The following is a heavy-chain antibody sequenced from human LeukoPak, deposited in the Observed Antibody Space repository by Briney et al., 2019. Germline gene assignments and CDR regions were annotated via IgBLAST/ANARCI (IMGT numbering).Heavy chain of an antibody. J-gene: IGHJ4*02. V-gene: IGHV3-7*01. D-gene: IGHD1-26*01. CDR3: ARLIVGAIDY. Sequence: PGGSLRLSCAASEFTFSSYWMSWVRQAPGKGLEWVANIKQGGSEKYYVDSVKGRFTISRDNAKNSLYLQMNSLRAEDTAVYYCARLIVGAIDYWGQGTLVTVSS. CDR2: IKQGGSEK. CDR1: EFTFSSYW.